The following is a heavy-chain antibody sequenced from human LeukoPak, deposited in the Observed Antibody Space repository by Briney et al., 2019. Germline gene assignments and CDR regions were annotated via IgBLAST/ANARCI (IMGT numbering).Heavy chain of an antibody. CDR2: ISGSGGST. CDR1: GFTFSSYA. V-gene: IGHV3-23*01. J-gene: IGHJ3*02. CDR3: ATNAGPGPDDAFDI. Sequence: GGSLRLSCAASGFTFSSYAMSWVRQAPGKGLNWVSTISGSGGSTYYADSVKGRFTISRDNSKNTLYLQMNSLGAEDTAVYYCATNAGPGPDDAFDIWGQGTMVTVSS.